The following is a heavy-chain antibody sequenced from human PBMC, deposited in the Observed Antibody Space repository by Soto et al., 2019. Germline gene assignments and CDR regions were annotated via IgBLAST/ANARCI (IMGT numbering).Heavy chain of an antibody. CDR2: ISGSGGST. J-gene: IGHJ6*02. D-gene: IGHD5-18*01. CDR3: AKGTAVVIYYYYAMNV. Sequence: GGSLRLSCAASGFTFSSFAVNWVRQAPGKGLEWVSLISGSGGSTYYADSVKGRFTISRDNSKNTLYLQMNNLRAEDTAVYYCAKGTAVVIYYYYAMNVWGQGXTVPVSS. V-gene: IGHV3-23*01. CDR1: GFTFSSFA.